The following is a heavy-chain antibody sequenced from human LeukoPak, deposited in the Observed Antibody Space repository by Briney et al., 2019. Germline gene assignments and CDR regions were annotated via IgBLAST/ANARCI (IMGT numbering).Heavy chain of an antibody. CDR3: ARGPNWNDVGYFDY. Sequence: ASVKVSCKASGYTFTGYYMHWVRQAPGQGLEWMGWINPNSGGTNYAQKFQGRVTMTRDTSISTAYMELSRLRSDDTAVYYCARGPNWNDVGYFDYWGQGTLVTVYS. V-gene: IGHV1-2*02. D-gene: IGHD1-1*01. CDR1: GYTFTGYY. J-gene: IGHJ4*02. CDR2: INPNSGGT.